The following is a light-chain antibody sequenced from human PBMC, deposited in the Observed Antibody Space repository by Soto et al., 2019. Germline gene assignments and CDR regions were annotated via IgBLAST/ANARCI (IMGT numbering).Light chain of an antibody. V-gene: IGKV3-20*01. J-gene: IGKJ1*01. CDR3: QQSGDSQWT. CDR2: GAS. Sequence: IVLTQSPGTLSLSPGERATLSCRASQSVQFNYVARYQQKPGQAPRLLIYGASSRATGIPDRFSGSGSGMDFTLTISSLAPEDFAVYYCQQSGDSQWTFGQGTKVDIK. CDR1: QSVQFNY.